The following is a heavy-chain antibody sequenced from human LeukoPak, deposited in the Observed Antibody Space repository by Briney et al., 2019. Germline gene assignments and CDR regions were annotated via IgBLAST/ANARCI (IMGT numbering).Heavy chain of an antibody. V-gene: IGHV4-59*08. J-gene: IGHJ4*02. CDR1: RGSISSYY. Sequence: SETLSLTCTVSRGSISSYYWSWVRQPPGKGLEWIGYIYYSGSTNYNPSLKSRVTISVDTSKNQFSLKLSSVTAADTAVYYCARHHGSGSYHPYYFDYWGQGTLVTVSS. D-gene: IGHD3-10*01. CDR3: ARHHGSGSYHPYYFDY. CDR2: IYYSGST.